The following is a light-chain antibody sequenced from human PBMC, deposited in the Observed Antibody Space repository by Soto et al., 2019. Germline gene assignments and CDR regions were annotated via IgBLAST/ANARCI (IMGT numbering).Light chain of an antibody. Sequence: EIVMTQSPATLSVSPGERATLSCRASQSVNINLAWYQQKPGQAPRLLIFGASSRANGIPARFSGSGSGTEFTLTISRLEPEDFAVYFCQQYGNSPPGTFGQGTRLEI. J-gene: IGKJ5*01. CDR1: QSVNIN. CDR3: QQYGNSPPGT. V-gene: IGKV3-15*01. CDR2: GAS.